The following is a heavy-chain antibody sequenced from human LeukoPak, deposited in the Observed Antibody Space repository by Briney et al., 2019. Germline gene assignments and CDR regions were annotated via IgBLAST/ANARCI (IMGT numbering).Heavy chain of an antibody. V-gene: IGHV4-59*01. Sequence: GSLRLSCAASGFTFSRYCMTWVRQPPGKGLEWLGSIYYTGNTNYHPSLKSRVTISLDTSKNQFSLKLSSVTAADTAVYYCARGSGYVYYWGQGTLVTVSS. CDR1: GFTFSRYC. CDR2: IYYTGNT. J-gene: IGHJ4*02. D-gene: IGHD5-12*01. CDR3: ARGSGYVYY.